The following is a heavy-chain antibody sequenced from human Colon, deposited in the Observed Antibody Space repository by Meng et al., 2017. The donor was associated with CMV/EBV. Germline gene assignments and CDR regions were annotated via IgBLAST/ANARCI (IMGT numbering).Heavy chain of an antibody. CDR3: AILTVAAPFDY. D-gene: IGHD6-6*01. CDR1: GYSVSDKY. V-gene: IGHV1-2*02. J-gene: IGHJ4*02. CDR2: IKPNSDVT. Sequence: GESLKISCKASGYSVSDKYLHWVRQAPGQGLEWMGWIKPNSDVTNYAKRFQGRVSMTRDTSINTAYMELSSLRSDDTAVYYCAILTVAAPFDYWGQGTLVTVSS.